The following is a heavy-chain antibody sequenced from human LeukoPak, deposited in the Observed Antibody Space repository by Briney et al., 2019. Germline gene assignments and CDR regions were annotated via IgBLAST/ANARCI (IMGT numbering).Heavy chain of an antibody. J-gene: IGHJ4*02. V-gene: IGHV3-9*01. Sequence: PGRSLRLSCAASGFTFDDYAMPWVRQAPGKGLEWVSGISWNSGSIGYADSVKGRFTISRDNAKNSLYLQMNSLRAEDTALYYCAKSPGYYYDSSGYLDYWGQGTLVTVSS. CDR1: GFTFDDYA. CDR3: AKSPGYYYDSSGYLDY. CDR2: ISWNSGSI. D-gene: IGHD3-22*01.